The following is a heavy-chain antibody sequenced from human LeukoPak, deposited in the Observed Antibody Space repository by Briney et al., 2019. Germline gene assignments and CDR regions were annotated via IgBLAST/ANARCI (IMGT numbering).Heavy chain of an antibody. CDR3: ARARQSNY. CDR2: ISSSSSTI. D-gene: IGHD6-19*01. CDR1: GFTFSSYS. J-gene: IGHJ4*02. V-gene: IGHV3-48*01. Sequence: GGSLRLSCAASGFTFSSYSMNWVRQAPGKGLEWVSYISSSSSTIYYADSVKGRFTISRDNAKNSLYLQMNSLGAEDTAVYYCARARQSNYWGQGTLVTVSS.